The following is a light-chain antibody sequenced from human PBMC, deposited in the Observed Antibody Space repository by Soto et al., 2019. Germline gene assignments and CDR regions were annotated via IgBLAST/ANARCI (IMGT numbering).Light chain of an antibody. V-gene: IGKV1-39*01. CDR1: QSISSY. J-gene: IGKJ1*01. Sequence: MYQSPSSLSGSIGDRVIITCRASQSISSYLNWYQQKPGKAPKLLIYAASSLQSGVPSRFSGSGSGTDFTLTISSLQPEDFATYYCQQSYSTPRTFGQRSIVDVK. CDR2: AAS. CDR3: QQSYSTPRT.